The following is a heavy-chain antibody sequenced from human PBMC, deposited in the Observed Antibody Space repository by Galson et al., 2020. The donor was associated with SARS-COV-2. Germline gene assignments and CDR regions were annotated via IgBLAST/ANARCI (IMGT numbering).Heavy chain of an antibody. D-gene: IGHD4-17*01. J-gene: IGHJ4*02. CDR1: GFTFTSSA. CDR2: IVVGTGNT. V-gene: IGHV1-58*01. CDR3: AALWAGKTTVGGY. Sequence: SVKVSCKASGFTFTSSAVQWVRQARGQRLEWIGWIVVGTGNTNYAQNFQERVTITRDMSTNTAYMELSSLRSEDTAVYYCAALWAGKTTVGGYWGQGTLVTVSS.